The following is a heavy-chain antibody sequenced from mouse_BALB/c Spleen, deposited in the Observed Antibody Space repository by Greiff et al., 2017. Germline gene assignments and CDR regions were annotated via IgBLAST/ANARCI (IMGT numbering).Heavy chain of an antibody. CDR3: ARGYYYGSSPFDY. CDR2: ILPGSGST. CDR1: GYTFSSYW. Sequence: QVQLQQSGAELMKPGASVKISCKATGYTFSSYWIEWVKQRPGHGLEWIGEILPGSGSTNYNEKFKGKATFTADTSSNTAYMQLSSLTSEDSAVYYCARGYYYGSSPFDYWGQGTTLTVSS. D-gene: IGHD1-1*01. J-gene: IGHJ2*01. V-gene: IGHV1-9*01.